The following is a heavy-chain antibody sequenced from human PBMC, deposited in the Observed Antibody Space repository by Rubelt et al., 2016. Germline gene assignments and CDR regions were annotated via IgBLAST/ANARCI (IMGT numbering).Heavy chain of an antibody. V-gene: IGHV7-4-1*02. D-gene: IGHD6-13*01. Sequence: QVQLVQSGSELKKPGASVKVSCKASGYTFTSYAMNWVRQAPGQGIEWVGWINTNTGDPTDAHGFTGRFVVSLDTAVITAYLQSSSLKADDTAVYYCARDPSSWQGWLLWGQGTLVTVSS. J-gene: IGHJ4*02. CDR3: ARDPSSWQGWLL. CDR2: INTNTGDP. CDR1: GYTFTSYA.